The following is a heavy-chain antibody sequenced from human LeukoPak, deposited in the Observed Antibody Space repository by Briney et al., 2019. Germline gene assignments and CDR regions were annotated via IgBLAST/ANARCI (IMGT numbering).Heavy chain of an antibody. CDR2: ISYSGST. CDR1: GGSINTHY. Sequence: PSEALSLPCTVSGGSINTHYWNWIRQPPGKGLEWIGYISYSGSTNYNPSLKSRVTISVDTSKNQFFLMLSSVTAADTAVYYCARGFDSKSTHFDYWGQGTLVTVSS. V-gene: IGHV4-59*11. CDR3: ARGFDSKSTHFDY. D-gene: IGHD5-12*01. J-gene: IGHJ4*02.